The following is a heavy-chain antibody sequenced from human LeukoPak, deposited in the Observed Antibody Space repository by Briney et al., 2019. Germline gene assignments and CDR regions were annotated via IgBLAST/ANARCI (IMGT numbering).Heavy chain of an antibody. V-gene: IGHV3-30-3*01. CDR2: ISYDGSNK. CDR3: ARDYYDSSGYWAPDAFDI. CDR1: GSTFSSYA. J-gene: IGHJ3*02. Sequence: GRSLRLSCAASGSTFSSYAMHWVRQAPGKGLEWVAVISYDGSNKYYADSVKGRFTISRDNSKNTLYLQMNSLRAEDTAVYYCARDYYDSSGYWAPDAFDIWGQGTMVTVSS. D-gene: IGHD3-22*01.